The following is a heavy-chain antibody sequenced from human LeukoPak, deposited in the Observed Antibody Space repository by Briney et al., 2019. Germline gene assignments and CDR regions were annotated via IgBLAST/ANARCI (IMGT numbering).Heavy chain of an antibody. D-gene: IGHD5/OR15-5a*01. V-gene: IGHV3-30*18. Sequence: PGRSLRLSGAASGFTFSSYGMHWVRQARGKGLEGVAVISYDGSNKDYADSVKGRFTISRDNSKNTVYLQMNSLRPEDTAVYFCAKSATKYNDDIESWGQGTLVTVSS. J-gene: IGHJ4*02. CDR1: GFTFSSYG. CDR2: ISYDGSNK. CDR3: AKSATKYNDDIES.